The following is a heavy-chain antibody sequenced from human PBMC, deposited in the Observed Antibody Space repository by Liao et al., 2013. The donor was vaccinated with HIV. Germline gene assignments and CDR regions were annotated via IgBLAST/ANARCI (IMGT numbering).Heavy chain of an antibody. V-gene: IGHV4-61*02. CDR3: AREADYYFYYMDV. Sequence: QVQLQESGPGLVKPSQTLSLICTVSGGSISSGSDYWSWIRQPAGKGLEWIGRIYTSGSTNYNSSLKSRVTISVDTSKIHFSLKMASVTAADTAVYYCAREADYYFYYMDVWGKGTTVTVSS. J-gene: IGHJ6*03. CDR1: GGSISSGSDY. CDR2: IYTSGST.